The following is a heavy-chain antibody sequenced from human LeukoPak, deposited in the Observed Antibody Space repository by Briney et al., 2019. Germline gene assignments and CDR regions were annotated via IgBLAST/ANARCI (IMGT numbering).Heavy chain of an antibody. CDR3: AKEAFDSSGYQYYSDS. CDR2: FNPTGGGS. V-gene: IGHV1-2*02. Sequence: GASVKVSCKASGYTFTDYYMHWVRQVPGQGLEWVGWFNPTGGGSHLAQKFQGRVALTMDASINTAYLDVIRLRSDDTAFYYCAKEAFDSSGYQYYSDSWGQGSLVTVSS. CDR1: GYTFTDYY. D-gene: IGHD3-22*01. J-gene: IGHJ4*02.